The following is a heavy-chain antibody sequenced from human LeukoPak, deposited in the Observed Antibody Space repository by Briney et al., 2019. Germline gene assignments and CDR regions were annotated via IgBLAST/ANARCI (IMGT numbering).Heavy chain of an antibody. Sequence: PSETLSLTCAVYGGSFSGYYWSGIRPPPGKGLKWIGEINHSGSTNYNPSLKSRVTISVDTSKNQFSLKLSSVTAADTAVYYCARVGRGSSSQGDFDYWGQGTLVTVSS. CDR3: ARVGRGSSSQGDFDY. CDR1: GGSFSGYY. J-gene: IGHJ4*02. D-gene: IGHD6-13*01. CDR2: INHSGST. V-gene: IGHV4-34*01.